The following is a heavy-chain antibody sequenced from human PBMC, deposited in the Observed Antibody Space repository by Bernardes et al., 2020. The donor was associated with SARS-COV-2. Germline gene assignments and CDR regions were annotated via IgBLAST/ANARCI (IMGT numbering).Heavy chain of an antibody. CDR1: GFTFSNYG. V-gene: IGHV3-30*18. D-gene: IGHD5-18*01. Sequence: GGSLRLSCAASGFTFSNYGMHWVRQAPGKGLEWVAVISYDGSSEYYADSVKGRFTISRDNSINTLYVQMNSLRAEDTALYYCAKDIGQQWLHYYYGMDVWGQGTTVTVSS. CDR3: AKDIGQQWLHYYYGMDV. J-gene: IGHJ6*02. CDR2: ISYDGSSE.